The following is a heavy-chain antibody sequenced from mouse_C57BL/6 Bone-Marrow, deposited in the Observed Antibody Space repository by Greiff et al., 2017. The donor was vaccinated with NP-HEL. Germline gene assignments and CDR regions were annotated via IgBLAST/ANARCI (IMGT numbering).Heavy chain of an antibody. CDR2: IYPGSGST. J-gene: IGHJ3*01. Sequence: QVQLKQPGAELVKPGALVKMSCKASGYTFTSYWITWVKQRPGQGLEWIGDIYPGSGSTNYNEKFKSKATLTVDTSSSTAYMQLSSLTSEDSAVYYCARSPGSSYGFAYWGQGTLVTVSA. D-gene: IGHD1-1*01. CDR1: GYTFTSYW. CDR3: ARSPGSSYGFAY. V-gene: IGHV1-55*01.